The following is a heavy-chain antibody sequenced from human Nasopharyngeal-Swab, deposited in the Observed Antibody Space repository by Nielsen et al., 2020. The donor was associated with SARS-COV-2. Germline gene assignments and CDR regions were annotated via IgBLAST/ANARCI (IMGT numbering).Heavy chain of an antibody. CDR1: GFTFSSYS. V-gene: IGHV3-21*06. Sequence: GGSLRLSCAASGFTFSSYSINWVRQAPGKGLEWVSAISSSGDYIYYAPSLKGRFTISRDNAKNSVYLQINSLRAEDTAVYYCAREANDYSNYRRGTEWFHPWGQGTLVTVSS. D-gene: IGHD4-11*01. CDR2: ISSSGDYI. CDR3: AREANDYSNYRRGTEWFHP. J-gene: IGHJ5*02.